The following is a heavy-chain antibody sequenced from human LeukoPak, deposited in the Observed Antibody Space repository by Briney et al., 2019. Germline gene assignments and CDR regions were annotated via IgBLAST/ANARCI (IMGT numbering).Heavy chain of an antibody. CDR3: ARWGSWYKITIAEADY. D-gene: IGHD6-13*01. J-gene: IGHJ4*02. V-gene: IGHV4-39*01. Sequence: SSETLSLTCTVSGGSISSSSYYWGWIRQPPGKGLEWIGTIYYSGTTYYNPSLKSRVTISVDTSKNQFSLKLSSVTAADTAVYYCARWGSWYKITIAEADYWGQGTLVTVSS. CDR1: GGSISSSSYY. CDR2: IYYSGTT.